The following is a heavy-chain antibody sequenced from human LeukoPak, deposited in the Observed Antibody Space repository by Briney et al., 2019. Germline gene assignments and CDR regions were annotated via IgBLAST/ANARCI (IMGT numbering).Heavy chain of an antibody. CDR3: ARQLPYLQFDH. Sequence: ASVKVSCKASGYTFTTYTIHWVRQAPGQRLEWMGWISAGNGNTKYSQKFQGRVTITRDTYASTAYMELSSLRPEDTAVYYCARQLPYLQFDHWGQGTLVTVSS. CDR2: ISAGNGNT. CDR1: GYTFTTYT. V-gene: IGHV1-3*01. J-gene: IGHJ4*02. D-gene: IGHD2-2*01.